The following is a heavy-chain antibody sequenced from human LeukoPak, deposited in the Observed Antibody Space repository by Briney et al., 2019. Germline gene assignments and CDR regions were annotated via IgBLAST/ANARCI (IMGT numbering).Heavy chain of an antibody. J-gene: IGHJ4*02. V-gene: IGHV1-18*04. CDR3: ARDRVGWELTHFDY. CDR2: ISAYNGNT. D-gene: IGHD1-26*01. CDR1: GYTFTGYY. Sequence: ASVKVSCKASGYTFTGYYIHWVRQAPGQGLEWMGWISAYNGNTNYAQKLQGRVTMTTDTSTSTAYMELRSLRSDDTAVYYCARDRVGWELTHFDYWGQGTLVTVSS.